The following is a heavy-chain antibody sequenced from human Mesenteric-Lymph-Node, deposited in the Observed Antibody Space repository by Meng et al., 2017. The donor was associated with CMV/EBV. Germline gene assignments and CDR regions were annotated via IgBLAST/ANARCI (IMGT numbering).Heavy chain of an antibody. CDR3: ARDGSGIDYSPNY. CDR1: GFTFRSYA. D-gene: IGHD3-10*01. Sequence: GGSLRLSCAASGFTFRSYAMSWVRQAPGKGLEWISVISGSGGNTYYADSVKGRFTISRDNSKNTLYLQMNSLRAEDTGVYYCARDGSGIDYSPNYWGQGTLVTVSS. J-gene: IGHJ4*02. CDR2: ISGSGGNT. V-gene: IGHV3-23*01.